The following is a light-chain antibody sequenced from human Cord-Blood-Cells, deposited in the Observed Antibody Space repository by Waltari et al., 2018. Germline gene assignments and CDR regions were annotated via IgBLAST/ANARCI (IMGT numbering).Light chain of an antibody. CDR3: QQLNS. CDR2: AAS. CDR1: QGISSY. Sequence: EIQLTQSPSFLSASVGARVTITCRASQGISSYLAWYQQKPGKAPKLLIYAASTLQSGVPSRFSGSGSGTEFTLTISSLQPEDFATYYCQQLNSFGGGTKVEIK. V-gene: IGKV1-9*01. J-gene: IGKJ4*01.